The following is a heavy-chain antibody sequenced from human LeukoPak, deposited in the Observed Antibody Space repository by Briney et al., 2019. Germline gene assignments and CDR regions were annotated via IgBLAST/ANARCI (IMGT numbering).Heavy chain of an antibody. CDR2: ISGDGGST. D-gene: IGHD1-26*01. J-gene: IGHJ4*02. CDR1: GFIFDNYA. V-gene: IGHV3-43*02. Sequence: GSLRLSCAAPGFIFDNYAIHWVRQAPAKGLEWVSLISGDGGSTFYADSVRGRFTISRDNSKNSLYLQMNSLRTEDTALYYCAKARYRGSYFEYWGQGTLVTVSS. CDR3: AKARYRGSYFEY.